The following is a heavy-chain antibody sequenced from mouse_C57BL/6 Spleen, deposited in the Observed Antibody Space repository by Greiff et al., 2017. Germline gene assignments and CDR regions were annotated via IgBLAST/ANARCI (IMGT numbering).Heavy chain of an antibody. CDR3: ARYITTVVATTTYYFDY. Sequence: EVKLMESGPELVKPGASVKISCKASGYSFTDYNMNWVKQSNGKSLGWIGVINPNYGTTSYNQKFKGKATLTVDQSSSTAYMQLNSLTSEDSAVYYCARYITTVVATTTYYFDYWGQGTTLTVSS. V-gene: IGHV1-39*01. J-gene: IGHJ2*01. CDR1: GYSFTDYN. D-gene: IGHD1-1*01. CDR2: INPNYGTT.